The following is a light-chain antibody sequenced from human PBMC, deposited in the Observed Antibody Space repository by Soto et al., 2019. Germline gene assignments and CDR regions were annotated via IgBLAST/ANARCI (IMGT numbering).Light chain of an antibody. J-gene: IGKJ3*01. V-gene: IGKV3-11*01. CDR2: DAS. Sequence: ETVLTQSPATPSLSPGERAILSCRASQSVSSYLAWYQQKPGQTPRLLIYDASNRATGIPARFSGSGSGTDFTLTISSLEPEDFAVYYCQQRYTWPSFGPGTKVDIK. CDR3: QQRYTWPS. CDR1: QSVSSY.